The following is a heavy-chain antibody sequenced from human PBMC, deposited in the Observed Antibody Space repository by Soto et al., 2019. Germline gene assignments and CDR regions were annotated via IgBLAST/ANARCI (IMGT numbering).Heavy chain of an antibody. J-gene: IGHJ4*02. CDR3: ARGRYYYGSGSYSDY. V-gene: IGHV1-69*13. Sequence: SVQVSCKASGGTFSSYAISWVRQAPGQGLEWMGGIIPIFGTANYAQKFQGRVTITADESTSTAYMELSSLRSEDTAVYYCARGRYYYGSGSYSDYWGQGTLVTVSS. CDR2: IIPIFGTA. CDR1: GGTFSSYA. D-gene: IGHD3-10*01.